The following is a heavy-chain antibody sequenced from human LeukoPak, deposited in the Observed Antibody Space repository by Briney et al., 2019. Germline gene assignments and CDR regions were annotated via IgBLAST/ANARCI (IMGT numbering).Heavy chain of an antibody. J-gene: IGHJ4*02. CDR1: GFTFSDYG. CDR3: ARQLWLPDY. CDR2: INNIGVNT. V-gene: IGHV3-23*01. D-gene: IGHD5-18*01. Sequence: GGSLRLSCTASGFTFSDYGMSWVRQAPGEGLEWVSSINNIGVNTHYSESVKGRFTISRDNSKNTLYLQMNSLTVEDTAVYHCARQLWLPDYWSQGTLVTVSS.